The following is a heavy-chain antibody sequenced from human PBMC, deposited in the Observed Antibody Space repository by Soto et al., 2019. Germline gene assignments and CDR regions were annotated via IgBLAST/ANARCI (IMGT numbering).Heavy chain of an antibody. V-gene: IGHV3-48*01. D-gene: IGHD4-17*01. Sequence: EVQLVESGGGLVQPGGSLRLSCAASGFTFSSYSMNWVRQAPGKGLEWVSYISSSSSTIYYADSVKGRFTISRDNAKNSLYLQLNSLTAEDTAVYYCARVPIGDGDYAETFHIWFQETMVTVSS. CDR1: GFTFSSYS. J-gene: IGHJ3*02. CDR2: ISSSSSTI. CDR3: ARVPIGDGDYAETFHI.